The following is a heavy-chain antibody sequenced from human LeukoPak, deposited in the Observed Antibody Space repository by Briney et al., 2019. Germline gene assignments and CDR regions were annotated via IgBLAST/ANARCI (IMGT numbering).Heavy chain of an antibody. J-gene: IGHJ1*01. CDR2: IYYSGST. CDR3: ALGYCGGGSCYAREYFQH. D-gene: IGHD2-15*01. V-gene: IGHV4-31*03. CDR1: GGSISNNNYY. Sequence: PSETLSLTCSVSGGSISNNNYYWAWIRQPPGKGLECIGYIYYSGSTYYNPSLKSRVTISVDTSKNQFSLRLSSVTAADTAVYYCALGYCGGGSCYAREYFQHWGQGTLVTVSS.